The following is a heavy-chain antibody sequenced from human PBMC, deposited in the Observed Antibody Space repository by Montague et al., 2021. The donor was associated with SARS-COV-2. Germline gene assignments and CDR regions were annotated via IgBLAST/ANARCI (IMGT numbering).Heavy chain of an antibody. CDR1: GGSFRDYA. CDR2: LSYSGRP. CDR3: AGRLPKYTSGWYFDQ. J-gene: IGHJ4*02. Sequence: SETLSLTCALAGGSFRDYAWSWIRQPPGKRLEWIGYLSYSGRPIYNPSLESRVSISVDTSKNQFSLRLSSVIAADTAVYYCAGRLPKYTSGWYFDQWGQGTLVAVSS. V-gene: IGHV4-59*08. D-gene: IGHD6-19*01.